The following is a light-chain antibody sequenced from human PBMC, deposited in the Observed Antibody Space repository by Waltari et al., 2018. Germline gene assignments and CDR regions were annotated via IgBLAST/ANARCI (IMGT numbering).Light chain of an antibody. CDR3: SSYAGSNNLYV. CDR1: SSDVGCYNS. Sequence: QSALTQPPSASGSPGQSVTISFTGTSSDVGCYNSFSWYQQHPGKAPKLMIYEVSKRPSGVPDRFSGSKSGNTASLTVSGLQAEDEADYYCSSYAGSNNLYVFGTGTKVTVL. J-gene: IGLJ1*01. V-gene: IGLV2-8*01. CDR2: EVS.